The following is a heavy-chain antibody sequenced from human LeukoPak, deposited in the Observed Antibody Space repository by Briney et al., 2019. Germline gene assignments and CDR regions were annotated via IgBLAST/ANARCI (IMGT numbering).Heavy chain of an antibody. CDR2: IKQDGGEK. D-gene: IGHD3-10*01. V-gene: IGHV3-7*03. Sequence: PGGSLRLSCAASGFTFSSYWMGWVRQAPGKGLEWVANIKQDGGEKYYVDSVKGRFTISRDNAKNSLFLQMNSLRAEDTAVYYCATIQPSYRYYSGSGDYYDNWFDPWGQGTLVTVSS. CDR1: GFTFSSYW. J-gene: IGHJ5*02. CDR3: ATIQPSYRYYSGSGDYYDNWFDP.